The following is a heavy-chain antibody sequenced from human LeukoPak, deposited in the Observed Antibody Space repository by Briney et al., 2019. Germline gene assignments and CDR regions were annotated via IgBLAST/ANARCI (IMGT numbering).Heavy chain of an antibody. CDR1: GFTVSNAW. CDR3: TTVRWPVGGRHY. CDR2: IKSKTDGGTT. D-gene: IGHD4-23*01. V-gene: IGHV3-15*01. J-gene: IGHJ4*02. Sequence: GGSLRLSCAASGFTVSNAWMSWVRQAPGKGLEWVGRIKSKTDGGTTDYAAPVKGRFTILRDDSKNTLYLQMNSLKTEDTAVYYCTTVRWPVGGRHYWGQGTLVTVSS.